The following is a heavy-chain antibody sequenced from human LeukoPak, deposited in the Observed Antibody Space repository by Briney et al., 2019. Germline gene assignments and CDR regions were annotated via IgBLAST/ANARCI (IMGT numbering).Heavy chain of an antibody. CDR3: ARGPRSWSGYLGPLDY. J-gene: IGHJ4*02. CDR1: GGSISSSSYY. D-gene: IGHD3-3*01. CDR2: IYYSGST. V-gene: IGHV4-39*07. Sequence: PSETLSLTCTVSGGSISSSSYYWGWIRQPPGKGLEWIGSIYYSGSTYYNPSLKSRVTISVDTSKNQFSLKLSSVTAADTAVYYCARGPRSWSGYLGPLDYWGQGTLVTVSS.